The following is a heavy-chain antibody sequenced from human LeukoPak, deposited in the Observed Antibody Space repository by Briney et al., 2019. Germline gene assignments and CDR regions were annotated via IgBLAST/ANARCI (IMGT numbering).Heavy chain of an antibody. V-gene: IGHV4-34*01. CDR3: ARGLVLRYFDWLSPDAFDI. CDR1: GGSFSGYY. J-gene: IGHJ3*02. CDR2: INHSGST. D-gene: IGHD3-9*01. Sequence: SETLSLTCTVYGGSFSGYYWSWLRQPPGKGLEWIGEINHSGSTNYNPSLKSRVTISVDTSKNQFSLKLSSVTAADTAVYYCARGLVLRYFDWLSPDAFDIWGQGTMVTVSS.